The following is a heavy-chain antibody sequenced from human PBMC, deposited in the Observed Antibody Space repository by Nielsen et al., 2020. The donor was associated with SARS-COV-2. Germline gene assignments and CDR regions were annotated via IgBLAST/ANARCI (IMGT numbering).Heavy chain of an antibody. J-gene: IGHJ3*02. V-gene: IGHV3-21*01. Sequence: GESLKISCAASGFTFSSYSMNWVRQAPGKGLEWVSSISSSSSYIYYADSVKGRFTISRDNAKNPLYLQMNSLRAEDTAVYYCARDGNFYGGNDAFDIWGQGTMVTVSS. CDR2: ISSSSSYI. CDR1: GFTFSSYS. CDR3: ARDGNFYGGNDAFDI. D-gene: IGHD4-23*01.